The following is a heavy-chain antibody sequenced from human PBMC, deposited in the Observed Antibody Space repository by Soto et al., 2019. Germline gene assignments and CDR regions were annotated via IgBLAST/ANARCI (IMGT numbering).Heavy chain of an antibody. Sequence: SETLSLTCTVSGGSISSYYWSWIRQAPGKGLEWIGYIAYSGSTNYNPSLKSRVTISVDTSKNQFSLKLTSVTAADTAVYYCAKVPGGSWGYGSVGDYWGQGTLVTVSS. CDR2: IAYSGST. D-gene: IGHD4-17*01. V-gene: IGHV4-59*01. J-gene: IGHJ4*02. CDR1: GGSISSYY. CDR3: AKVPGGSWGYGSVGDY.